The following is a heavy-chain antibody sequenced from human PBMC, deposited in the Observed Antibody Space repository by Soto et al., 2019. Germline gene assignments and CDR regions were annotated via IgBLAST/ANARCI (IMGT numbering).Heavy chain of an antibody. CDR1: GFTFSSYS. CDR2: ISSSSSYI. D-gene: IGHD2-15*01. J-gene: IGHJ3*02. V-gene: IGHV3-21*01. CDR3: ARDVCGGSCYPDTSAFDI. Sequence: GGSLRLSCAASGFTFSSYSMNWVRQAPGKGLEWVSSISSSSSYIYYADSVKGRFTISRDNAKNSLYLQMNSLRAEDTAVYYCARDVCGGSCYPDTSAFDIWGQGTMVTVSS.